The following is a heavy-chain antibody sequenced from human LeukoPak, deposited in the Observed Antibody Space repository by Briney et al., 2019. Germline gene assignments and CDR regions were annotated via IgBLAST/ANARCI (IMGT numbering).Heavy chain of an antibody. CDR2: ISPRGTTR. J-gene: IGHJ6*03. CDR3: ASCSIRTGAYYLDV. V-gene: IGHV3-48*04. CDR1: GFTFMTYI. D-gene: IGHD2-21*01. Sequence: GGSLRLSCVTSGFTFMTYILNWVRQAPGRGREWVSHISPRGTTRYYADSVKCRFTISRDNAKNSLYLKMSSLRVEDSAVYYCASCSIRTGAYYLDVWGKGTMVAVSS.